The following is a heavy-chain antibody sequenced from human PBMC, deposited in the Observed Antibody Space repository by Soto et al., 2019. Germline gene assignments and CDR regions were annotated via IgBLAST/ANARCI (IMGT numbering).Heavy chain of an antibody. CDR1: GDSVNGGGYY. D-gene: IGHD6-25*01. J-gene: IGHJ5*01. CDR3: AREGAARHTHNWFDS. CDR2: IYYTGRT. V-gene: IGHV4-61*08. Sequence: QVQLQESGPRLVKPSETLSLTCSVSGDSVNGGGYYWSWIRQPPGRGLEWVGYIYYTGRTDFNPSLKGRVTISIDTSNNQFSLSLYSVTAADTAVYSCAREGAARHTHNWFDSWGQGTLVTVSS.